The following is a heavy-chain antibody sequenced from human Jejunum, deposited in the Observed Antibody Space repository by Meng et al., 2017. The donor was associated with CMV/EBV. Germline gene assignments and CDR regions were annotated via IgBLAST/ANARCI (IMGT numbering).Heavy chain of an antibody. CDR2: IFHSGSI. CDR1: GGAFTDYY. Sequence: CGVSGGAFTDYYYTWSRQAPGNGLEWIGQIFHSGSIAYNPSLRGRVTLSIDTSKNQFSLKLSSVTAADTAIYFCAGRSSLTGWSFDSWGQGTLVTVSS. V-gene: IGHV4-34*12. CDR3: AGRSSLTGWSFDS. D-gene: IGHD6-19*01. J-gene: IGHJ4*02.